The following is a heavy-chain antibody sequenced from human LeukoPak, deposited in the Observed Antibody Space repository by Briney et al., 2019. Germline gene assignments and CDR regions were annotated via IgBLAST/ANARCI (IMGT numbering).Heavy chain of an antibody. CDR1: GFTFSSYS. CDR2: ISSSSSYI. CDR3: ARETHCSSTSCYRRGDY. Sequence: GGSLRLSCAASGFTFSSYSMNWVRQAPGKGLEWVSSISSSSSYIYYADSVKGRFTISRDNAKNSLYLQMNSLRAEDTAVYYCARETHCSSTSCYRRGDYWGRGTLVTVSS. D-gene: IGHD2-2*02. V-gene: IGHV3-21*01. J-gene: IGHJ4*02.